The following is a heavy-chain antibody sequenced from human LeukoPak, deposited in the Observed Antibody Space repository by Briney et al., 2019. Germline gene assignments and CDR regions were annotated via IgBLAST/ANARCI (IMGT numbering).Heavy chain of an antibody. CDR1: GGSLSTYY. CDR3: ARDGSSWGSAYYYMDV. J-gene: IGHJ6*03. Sequence: SETLSLTCTVSGGSLSTYYGSWIRQPPGKGLEWLGYIYNSGSTDYNTSLKSRVTISVDSSKHQFSLKLSSVTPADRSVYYCARDGSSWGSAYYYMDVWGKGTTVTVSS. V-gene: IGHV4-4*08. D-gene: IGHD3-10*01. CDR2: IYNSGST.